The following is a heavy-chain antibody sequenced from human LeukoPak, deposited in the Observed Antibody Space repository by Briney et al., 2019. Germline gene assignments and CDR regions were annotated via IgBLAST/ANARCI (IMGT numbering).Heavy chain of an antibody. CDR2: IYYSGSS. J-gene: IGHJ5*02. V-gene: IGHV4-59*08. CDR3: ATHESIAANCFER. Sequence: SETLSLTCTASGCSISSYYWSWIRQPPGKGPEWIAYIYYSGSSNYNPSLKSRGTISVDTSKNQFSLKLTSVTAADTAVYYCATHESIAANCFERWGQRSLVTVSS. CDR1: GCSISSYY. D-gene: IGHD6-6*01.